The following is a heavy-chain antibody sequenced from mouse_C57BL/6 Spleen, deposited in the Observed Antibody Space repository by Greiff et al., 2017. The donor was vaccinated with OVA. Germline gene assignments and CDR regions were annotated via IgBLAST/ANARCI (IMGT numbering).Heavy chain of an antibody. CDR2: SRNKANDYTT. J-gene: IGHJ2*01. Sequence: EVDLVESGGGLVQSGRSLRLSCATSGFTFSDFYMEWVRQAPGKGLEWIAASRNKANDYTTEYSASVKGRFIVSRDTSQSILYLQMNALRAEDTAIYYCARDAGWDDDWGQGTTLTVSS. CDR1: GFTFSDFY. CDR3: ARDAGWDDD. V-gene: IGHV7-1*01. D-gene: IGHD4-1*01.